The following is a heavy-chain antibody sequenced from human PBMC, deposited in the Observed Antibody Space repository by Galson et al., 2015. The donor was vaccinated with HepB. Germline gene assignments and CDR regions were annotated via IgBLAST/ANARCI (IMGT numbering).Heavy chain of an antibody. Sequence: SLRLSCAASRFSVSDCAMYWVRQAPGKGLEWVAVTSYDGSNSYYGDFVRGRFTISRDNSKNTLYLQMKSVRTEDTAVYYCGRGGFRAVAGTKGDYWGQGTLVTVSS. CDR2: TSYDGSNS. D-gene: IGHD6-19*01. CDR1: RFSVSDCA. J-gene: IGHJ4*02. CDR3: GRGGFRAVAGTKGDY. V-gene: IGHV3-30-3*01.